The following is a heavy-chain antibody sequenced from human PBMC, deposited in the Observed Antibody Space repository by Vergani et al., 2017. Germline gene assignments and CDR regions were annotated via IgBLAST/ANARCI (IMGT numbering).Heavy chain of an antibody. CDR3: ARVAPSNSEVTPTAFDV. CDR2: ISPYTGHT. Sequence: QVQLVQSGAEVKKPGASVSVSCKGSSHTFQTYGISWVRQAPGKGLEWMAWISPYTGHTIYAQKFQDRVTMTADTSTNTAYMELRSLRSDDTAVYFCARVAPSNSEVTPTAFDVWGQGTMVTVSS. D-gene: IGHD1-1*01. CDR1: SHTFQTYG. V-gene: IGHV1-18*01. J-gene: IGHJ3*01.